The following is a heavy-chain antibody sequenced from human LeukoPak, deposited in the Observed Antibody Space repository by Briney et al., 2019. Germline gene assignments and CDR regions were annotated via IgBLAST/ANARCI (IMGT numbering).Heavy chain of an antibody. V-gene: IGHV4-59*08. CDR3: ARPLLGGYRGAFGI. CDR1: GGSVSSYY. Sequence: SETLSLTCTVSGGSVSSYYWSWIRQPPGKGLEWIGYIYYSGSTSSNPSLKSRVTISVDTSRNHFSLKLSSVTAADTAVYFCARPLLGGYRGAFGIWGQGTMVTVSS. J-gene: IGHJ3*02. CDR2: IYYSGST. D-gene: IGHD5-12*01.